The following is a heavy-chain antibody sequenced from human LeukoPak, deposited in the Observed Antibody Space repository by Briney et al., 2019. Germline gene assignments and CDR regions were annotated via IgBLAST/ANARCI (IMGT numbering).Heavy chain of an antibody. CDR3: ARDMWQAGSWYCDY. J-gene: IGHJ4*02. CDR1: GGTFSSYA. D-gene: IGHD6-13*01. V-gene: IGHV1-69*13. CDR2: IIPIFGTA. Sequence: SVKVSCKASGGTFSSYAISWVRQAPGQGLEWMGGIIPIFGTANYAQKFQGRVTITADESTSTAYMELSSLRSEDTAVYYCARDMWQAGSWYCDYWGQGTLVTVSS.